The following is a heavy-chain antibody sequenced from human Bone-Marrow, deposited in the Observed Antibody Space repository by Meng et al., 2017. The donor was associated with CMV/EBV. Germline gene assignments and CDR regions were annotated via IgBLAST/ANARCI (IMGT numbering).Heavy chain of an antibody. J-gene: IGHJ6*02. CDR3: ARDFDPLGMDV. CDR2: IYYSGST. CDR1: GGSISSSSYY. Sequence: GSLRLSCTVSGGSISSSSYYWGWIRQPPGKGLEWIGSIYYSGSTYYNPSLKSRVTISVDTSKNQFSLKLSSVTAADTAVYYCARDFDPLGMDVWGQGTTVTVSS. V-gene: IGHV4-39*02.